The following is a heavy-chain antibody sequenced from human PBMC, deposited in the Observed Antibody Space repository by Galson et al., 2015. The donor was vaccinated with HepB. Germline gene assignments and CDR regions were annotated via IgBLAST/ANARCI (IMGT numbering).Heavy chain of an antibody. Sequence: ETLSLTCSVSGGSISPYYWSWIRQPPGKGLEWIGYVYYSGSTTYNPSLKSRVTISVDTSKNQFSLKLTSMTAADTAVYYCARGGYESSGYYGKFFYWGQGVLVTVS. CDR2: VYYSGST. V-gene: IGHV4-59*01. CDR3: ARGGYESSGYYGKFFY. CDR1: GGSISPYY. D-gene: IGHD3-22*01. J-gene: IGHJ4*02.